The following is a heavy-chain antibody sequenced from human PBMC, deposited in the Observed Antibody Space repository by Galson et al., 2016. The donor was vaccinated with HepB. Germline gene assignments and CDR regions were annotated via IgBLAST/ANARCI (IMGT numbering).Heavy chain of an antibody. V-gene: IGHV4-30-2*01. J-gene: IGHJ3*02. Sequence: TLSLTCGVSGGSISSGGFSWSWIRQPPGKGLEWIGYIHHSGVTYYNPSLESRVSISIDRSKNHFSLKLTSVTAADTAVYYCARDHPEQYCSGGSCYSSSPGAFDIWGQGVMVTVSS. CDR3: ARDHPEQYCSGGSCYSSSPGAFDI. D-gene: IGHD2-15*01. CDR1: GGSISSGGFS. CDR2: IHHSGVT.